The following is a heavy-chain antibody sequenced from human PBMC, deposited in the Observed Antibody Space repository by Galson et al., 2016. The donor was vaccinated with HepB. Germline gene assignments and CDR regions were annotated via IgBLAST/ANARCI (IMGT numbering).Heavy chain of an antibody. CDR2: ITPSSGYT. J-gene: IGHJ4*02. D-gene: IGHD3-9*01. CDR1: GYTFTNFG. V-gene: IGHV1-18*01. Sequence: SVKVSCKASGYTFTNFGITWVRQAPGQGLEWMGWITPSSGYTYYAEKFKGSVLMTADTSTSTAYMELRTLRSDDTAFYYCARVDILSGYYFFDFWGQGTLVAVSS. CDR3: ARVDILSGYYFFDF.